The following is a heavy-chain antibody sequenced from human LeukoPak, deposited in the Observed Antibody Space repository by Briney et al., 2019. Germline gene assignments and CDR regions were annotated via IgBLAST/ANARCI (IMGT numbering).Heavy chain of an antibody. Sequence: GGSLRLSCAASGVSFSGSAIHWVRQASGKGLEWLARIRSRTDSYGTTYAASVKGRFTISRDDSNNTAYLQMNSLKTEDTAVYYCISQATGFWFDPWGQGTLVTVFS. CDR3: ISQATGFWFDP. CDR2: IRSRTDSYGT. D-gene: IGHD3-9*01. J-gene: IGHJ5*02. CDR1: GVSFSGSA. V-gene: IGHV3-73*01.